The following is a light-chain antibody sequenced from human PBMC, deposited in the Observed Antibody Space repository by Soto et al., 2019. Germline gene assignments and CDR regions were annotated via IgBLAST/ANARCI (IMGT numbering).Light chain of an antibody. Sequence: QSALTQPRSVSGSPGQSVTISCTGTSSDVGGYNYVSWYQQHPGKAPKLMIYDVNKRPSGVPDRFSGSKSGNTASLTISGLQAEDEADYYCCSYAGSYTYASGTGTKLTVL. CDR1: SSDVGGYNY. CDR3: CSYAGSYTYA. CDR2: DVN. V-gene: IGLV2-11*01. J-gene: IGLJ1*01.